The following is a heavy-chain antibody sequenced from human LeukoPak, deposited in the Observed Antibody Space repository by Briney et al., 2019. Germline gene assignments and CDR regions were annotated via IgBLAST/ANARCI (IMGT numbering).Heavy chain of an antibody. CDR2: IYSGGST. Sequence: GGSLRLSCAASGFTVSSNYMSWVCQAPGKGLEWVSVIYSGGSTYYADSVKGRFTISRNNSKNTLYLQMNSLRAEDTAVYYCARDPGSYYEDYYYGMDVWGQGTTVTVSS. D-gene: IGHD1-26*01. J-gene: IGHJ6*02. CDR1: GFTVSSNY. CDR3: ARDPGSYYEDYYYGMDV. V-gene: IGHV3-53*01.